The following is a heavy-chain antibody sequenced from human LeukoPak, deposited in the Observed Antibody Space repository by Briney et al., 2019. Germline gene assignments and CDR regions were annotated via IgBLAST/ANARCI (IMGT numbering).Heavy chain of an antibody. CDR1: GFTVGSND. J-gene: IGHJ4*02. CDR3: ARNSGWYGIS. CDR2: IYSGGST. D-gene: IGHD6-19*01. Sequence: KSGGSLRLSCAASGFTVGSNDMSWVRQAPGKGLECISVIYSGGSTDYADAVKGRFTISRDNSKNTLYLQLNSLSDEDTAVYFCARNSGWYGISWGQGTLVTVSS. V-gene: IGHV3-53*01.